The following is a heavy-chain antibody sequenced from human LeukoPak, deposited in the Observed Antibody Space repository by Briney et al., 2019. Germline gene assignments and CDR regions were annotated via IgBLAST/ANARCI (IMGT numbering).Heavy chain of an antibody. V-gene: IGHV3-13*01. Sequence: GGSLRLSCAASGFTFSSYDMHWVRQATGKGLEWVSAIGTAGDTYYPGSVKGRFTISRESVKNSLYLQMNSLRAGDTAVYYCARGYDILTGDNYFDYWGQGTLVTVSS. D-gene: IGHD3-9*01. J-gene: IGHJ4*02. CDR3: ARGYDILTGDNYFDY. CDR1: GFTFSSYD. CDR2: IGTAGDT.